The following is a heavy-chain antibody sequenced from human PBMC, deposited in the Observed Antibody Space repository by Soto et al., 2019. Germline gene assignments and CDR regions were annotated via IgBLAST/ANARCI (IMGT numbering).Heavy chain of an antibody. J-gene: IGHJ4*02. CDR2: IKTKTDGETT. CDR1: GFSFTNSW. Sequence: PGGSLRLSCAASGFSFTNSWMNWVRQAPGKGLEWVGRIKTKTDGETTDYAAPVKGRFTISRDDSKNMVYLQMNSLRAEDTSLYLCATDIHDTWLLNSWGQGTLVTVSS. CDR3: ATDIHDTWLLNS. V-gene: IGHV3-15*07. D-gene: IGHD1-1*01.